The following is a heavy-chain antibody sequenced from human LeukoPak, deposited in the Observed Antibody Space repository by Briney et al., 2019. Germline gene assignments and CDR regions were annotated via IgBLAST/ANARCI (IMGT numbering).Heavy chain of an antibody. CDR2: IHHSGNT. Sequence: SETLSLTCSVSGGSISSSNYYWRWIRQPPGKGLEWIGSIHHSGNTYYSPSLKSRVTMSVDTSKNQFSLKLSSVTAADTAVYYCARTGYYDSSANGGSYYYMDVWGRGTTVTVSS. CDR1: GGSISSSNYY. V-gene: IGHV4-39*07. CDR3: ARTGYYDSSANGGSYYYMDV. J-gene: IGHJ6*03. D-gene: IGHD3-22*01.